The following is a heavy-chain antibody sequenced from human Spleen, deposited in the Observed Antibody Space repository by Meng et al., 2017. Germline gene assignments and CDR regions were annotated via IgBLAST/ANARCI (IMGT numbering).Heavy chain of an antibody. V-gene: IGHV4-34*01. CDR1: GASLSTYY. CDR3: ACSGSSCYSLLVSPP. Sequence: QMQLQQCGAGLLKPSAALSPNCPVPGASLSTYYWGWIRQSPGKGLQWIGETNHRGSTKYNPSLKSRVTISVDTSKNQFSLKLTSVTAADSAVYYCACSGSSCYSLLVSPPWGQGTLVTVSS. J-gene: IGHJ5*02. D-gene: IGHD2-15*01. CDR2: TNHRGST.